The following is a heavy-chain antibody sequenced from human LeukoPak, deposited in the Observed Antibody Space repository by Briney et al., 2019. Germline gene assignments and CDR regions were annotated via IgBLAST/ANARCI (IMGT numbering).Heavy chain of an antibody. D-gene: IGHD1-26*01. CDR2: IKSKTDRGTT. Sequence: GGSLRLSCTASGFTFKHAWMTWVRQAPGKGLEWVGRIKSKTDRGTTDYAAPVKGRFTISRDDSRNTLFLEMNSLETEDTAIYYCTKVSGSYSLDHWGQGTLVTVSS. V-gene: IGHV3-15*01. CDR3: TKVSGSYSLDH. J-gene: IGHJ4*02. CDR1: GFTFKHAW.